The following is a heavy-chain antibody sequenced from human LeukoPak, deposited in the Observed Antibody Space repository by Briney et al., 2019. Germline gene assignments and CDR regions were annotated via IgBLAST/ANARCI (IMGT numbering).Heavy chain of an antibody. V-gene: IGHV1-18*04. CDR1: GYSFSIYG. Sequence: ASVKVCCKASGYSFSIYGIAWARQAPGQGLEYLGWISASGGTTSYAQKVQDRVTMTTDTSTSTASLELRSMRSEDTAVYYCARCGAAVTTHFSHWGQGTLVTVSS. CDR3: ARCGAAVTTHFSH. D-gene: IGHD4-17*01. J-gene: IGHJ4*02. CDR2: ISASGGTT.